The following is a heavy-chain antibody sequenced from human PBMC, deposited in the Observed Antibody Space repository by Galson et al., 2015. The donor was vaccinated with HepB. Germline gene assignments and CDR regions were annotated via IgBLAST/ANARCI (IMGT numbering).Heavy chain of an antibody. D-gene: IGHD6-6*01. CDR3: AGGSLVRRVDDAFDV. Sequence: SVKVSCKASGYTLTGNYLHWVRQAPGQGLEWMGRINPNTGATMFAQKFQDRLTLTRDASVNTAYMELSSLSSDDTAVYFCAGGSLVRRVDDAFDVWGQGTLITVSS. J-gene: IGHJ3*01. V-gene: IGHV1-2*02. CDR2: INPNTGAT. CDR1: GYTLTGNY.